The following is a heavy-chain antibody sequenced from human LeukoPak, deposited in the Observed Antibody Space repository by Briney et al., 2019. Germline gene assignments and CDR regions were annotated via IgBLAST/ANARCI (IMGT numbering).Heavy chain of an antibody. CDR2: IYHSGST. J-gene: IGHJ3*02. V-gene: IGHV4-30-2*01. D-gene: IGHD3-10*02. CDR1: GGSISSGGYS. CDR3: ARDLFRGSNAFDI. Sequence: PSQTLSPTCAVSGGSISSGGYSWSWIRQPPGKGLEWIGYIYHSGSTYYNPSLKSRVTISVDRSKNQFSLKLSSVTAADTAVYYCARDLFRGSNAFDIWGQGTMVTVSS.